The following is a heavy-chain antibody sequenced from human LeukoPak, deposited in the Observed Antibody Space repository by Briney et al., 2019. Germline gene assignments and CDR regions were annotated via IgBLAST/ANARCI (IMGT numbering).Heavy chain of an antibody. Sequence: SETLSPTCTVSGGSISSYYWSWIRQPPGKGLEWIGYIYYSGSTNYNPSLKSRVTIPVDTSKNQFSLKLSSVTAADTAVYYCARDGVVAVLDAFDIWGQGTMVTVSS. CDR3: ARDGVVAVLDAFDI. D-gene: IGHD2-15*01. CDR2: IYYSGST. CDR1: GGSISSYY. V-gene: IGHV4-59*01. J-gene: IGHJ3*02.